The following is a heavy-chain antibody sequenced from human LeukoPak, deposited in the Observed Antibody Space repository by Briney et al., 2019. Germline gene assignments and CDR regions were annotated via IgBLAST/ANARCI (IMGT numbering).Heavy chain of an antibody. CDR2: ISSSGSTI. V-gene: IGHV3-48*03. D-gene: IGHD5-12*01. CDR3: ARTRGYSGYDYGGNFDY. Sequence: PGGSLRLSCAASGFTFSSYEMNWARQAPGKGLEWVSYISSSGSTIYYADSVKGRFTISRDNAKNSLYLQMNSLRAEDTAVYYCARTRGYSGYDYGGNFDYWGQGTLVTVSS. J-gene: IGHJ4*02. CDR1: GFTFSSYE.